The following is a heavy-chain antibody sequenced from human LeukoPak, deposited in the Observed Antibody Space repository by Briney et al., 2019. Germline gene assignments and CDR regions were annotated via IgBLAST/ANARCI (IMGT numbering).Heavy chain of an antibody. CDR2: IYGSGVSI. CDR3: AKDLGWELPAEAY. CDR1: GFTFEKYV. J-gene: IGHJ4*02. Sequence: GGSLRLSCVASGFTFEKYVMNWVRQAPGKGLEWLATIYGSGVSISYADSVKGRFTISRDNSNNTLYPQMSGLRVEDTAMYFCAKDLGWELPAEAYWGQGILVTVSS. V-gene: IGHV3-23*01. D-gene: IGHD1-26*01.